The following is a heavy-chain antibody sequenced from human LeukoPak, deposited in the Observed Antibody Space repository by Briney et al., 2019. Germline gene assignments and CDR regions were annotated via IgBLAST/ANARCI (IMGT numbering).Heavy chain of an antibody. CDR3: AKGEGSSGWYFVDY. CDR2: ISGSVNT. V-gene: IGHV3-23*01. D-gene: IGHD6-19*01. J-gene: IGHJ4*02. CDR1: GFTFSNFA. Sequence: GGSLRLSCAASGFTFSNFAMSWVRQAPGKGLEWVSGISGSVNTYYADSVKGRFTISRDNSKNTLYLQMNSLRAGDTAVYYCAKGEGSSGWYFVDYWGQGTLVTVSS.